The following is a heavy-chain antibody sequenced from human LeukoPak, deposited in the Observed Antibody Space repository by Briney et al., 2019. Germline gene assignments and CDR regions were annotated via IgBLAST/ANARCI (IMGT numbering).Heavy chain of an antibody. J-gene: IGHJ4*02. CDR1: GFTFRSYA. V-gene: IGHV3-23*01. D-gene: IGHD1-7*01. CDR2: ISNTDGTT. Sequence: SGGTLRLSCAVSGFTFRSYAMTWVRQAPGKGLEWVSAISNTDGTTYYADSVQGRFTISRDNSKSTLYLQMGSLRADDTAVYYCAKFRGTTRSTLEYWGQGTLVTVSS. CDR3: AKFRGTTRSTLEY.